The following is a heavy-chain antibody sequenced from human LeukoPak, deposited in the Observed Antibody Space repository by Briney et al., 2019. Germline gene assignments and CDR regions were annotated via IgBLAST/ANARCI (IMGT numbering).Heavy chain of an antibody. D-gene: IGHD2-2*01. Sequence: PGGSLRLSCAASGFTFSSYAMSWVRQAPGKGLEWVSAISGSGGSAYYADSVKGRFTISRDNSKNTLYPQMNSLRAEDTAVYYCAKAYCSSTSCYQGYWGQGTLVIVSS. J-gene: IGHJ4*02. CDR1: GFTFSSYA. CDR2: ISGSGGSA. CDR3: AKAYCSSTSCYQGY. V-gene: IGHV3-23*01.